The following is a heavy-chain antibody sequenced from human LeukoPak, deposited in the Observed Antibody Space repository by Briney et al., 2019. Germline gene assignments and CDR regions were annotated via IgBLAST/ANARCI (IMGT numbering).Heavy chain of an antibody. J-gene: IGHJ4*02. CDR1: RYTVTSRA. Sequence: ASEKVSCKASRYTVTSRAINWVRQATGQGLEWMGWINTNTGNPTYAQGFTGRFVFSLDTSVSTAYLQISSLKAEDTAMYYCARGGYPYLSTWYSDYWGQGTLVTVSS. D-gene: IGHD2-15*01. V-gene: IGHV7-4-1*02. CDR3: ARGGYPYLSTWYSDY. CDR2: INTNTGNP.